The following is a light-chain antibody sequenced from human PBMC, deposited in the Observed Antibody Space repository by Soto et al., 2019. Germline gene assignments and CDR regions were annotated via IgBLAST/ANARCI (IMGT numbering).Light chain of an antibody. Sequence: VLTRARATRSLSPGERDTHSCWASQSVSSNYLAWYQQRPGLAPRLLIYDASSRATGILDRFSGSGSGTDVTVIICRLEREDFVVYYGQQYGSSPTVGGGTKVDIK. CDR3: QQYGSSPT. V-gene: IGKV3D-20*01. CDR1: QSVSSNY. J-gene: IGKJ4*01. CDR2: DAS.